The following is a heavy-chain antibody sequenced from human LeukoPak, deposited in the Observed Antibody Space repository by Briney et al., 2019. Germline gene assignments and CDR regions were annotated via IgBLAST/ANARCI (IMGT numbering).Heavy chain of an antibody. Sequence: SETLSLTCTVSGGSISSYYWSWLRQPPGKGLEWIGYVYYSGSTNYNPSLKSRVTISVDTSKNQFSLKLSSVPAADTAVYYCARHKEGYGLDVWGQGTTVTVSS. CDR3: ARHKEGYGLDV. CDR2: VYYSGST. CDR1: GGSISSYY. J-gene: IGHJ6*02. V-gene: IGHV4-59*08.